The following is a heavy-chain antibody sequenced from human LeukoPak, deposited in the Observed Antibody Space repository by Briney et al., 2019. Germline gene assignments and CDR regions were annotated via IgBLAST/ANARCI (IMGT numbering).Heavy chain of an antibody. CDR3: ARAMTTIPYYYTDV. V-gene: IGHV4-34*01. D-gene: IGHD3-3*01. CDR1: GGSFSGYY. J-gene: IGHJ6*03. CDR2: INHSGST. Sequence: SETLSLTCAVYGGSFSGYYWSWIRQPPGKGLEWIGEINHSGSTNYNPSLKSRVTISVDTSKNQFSLKLSSVTAADTAVYYCARAMTTIPYYYTDVWGKGTTVTVSS.